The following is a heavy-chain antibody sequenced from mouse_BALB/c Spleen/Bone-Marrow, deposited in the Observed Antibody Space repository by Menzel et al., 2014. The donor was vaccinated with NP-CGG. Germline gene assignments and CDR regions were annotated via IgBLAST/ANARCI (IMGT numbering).Heavy chain of an antibody. CDR1: GYTFTSYW. Sequence: VQLQQSGAELVRPGASVKLSCKASGYTFTSYWINWVKQRPGQGLEWIGNIYPSDSYTNYNQKFKDKATLTVDKPSSTAYMQLSSPTSEDSAVYYCTRTYDYDEGGFDYWGQGTTLTVSS. J-gene: IGHJ2*01. V-gene: IGHV1-69*02. CDR3: TRTYDYDEGGFDY. CDR2: IYPSDSYT. D-gene: IGHD2-4*01.